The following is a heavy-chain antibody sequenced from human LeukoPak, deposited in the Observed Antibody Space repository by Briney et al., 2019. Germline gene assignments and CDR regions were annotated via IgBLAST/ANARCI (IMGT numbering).Heavy chain of an antibody. CDR3: ARDPETMVRGVTVDY. J-gene: IGHJ4*02. CDR2: IRQDGSGQ. V-gene: IGHV3-7*01. CDR1: GFTFSSYY. D-gene: IGHD3-10*01. Sequence: GGSLRLSCAASGFTFSSYYMSWVRQAPGKGLEWVANIRQDGSGQFYADSVKGRFTISRDNAKNSLYLQMNSLRAEDTAVYYCARDPETMVRGVTVDYWGQGTLVTVSS.